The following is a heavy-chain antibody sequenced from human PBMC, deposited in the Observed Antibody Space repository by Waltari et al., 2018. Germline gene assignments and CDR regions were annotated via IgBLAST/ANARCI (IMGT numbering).Heavy chain of an antibody. Sequence: EVQVVESGGDLVRPGGSLRLSCVASGFNFGSYWMNWVRQIPGKGLEWVAKIKGDGSEILYADSVKGRFTISRDNARNTLYVEMNNLRVEDTAVYFCATVRYWGQGTLVTVSS. J-gene: IGHJ4*02. CDR3: ATVRY. CDR2: IKGDGSEI. CDR1: GFNFGSYW. V-gene: IGHV3-7*01.